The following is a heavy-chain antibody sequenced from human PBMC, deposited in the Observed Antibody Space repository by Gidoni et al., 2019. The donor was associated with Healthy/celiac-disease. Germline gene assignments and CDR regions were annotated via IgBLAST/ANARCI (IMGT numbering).Heavy chain of an antibody. J-gene: IGHJ3*02. CDR2: IYYSGST. CDR1: GGSISSSSYY. CDR3: ARAPLYCSSTSCYSFFFFAFDI. V-gene: IGHV4-39*07. D-gene: IGHD2-2*01. Sequence: QLQLQESGPGLVKPSETLSLTCTVSGGSISSSSYYWVWIRKPPGKGLERIGSIYYSGSTYYNPSLKSRVTISVDTPKNQFSLKLSSVTAADTAVYYCARAPLYCSSTSCYSFFFFAFDIWGQGTMVTVSS.